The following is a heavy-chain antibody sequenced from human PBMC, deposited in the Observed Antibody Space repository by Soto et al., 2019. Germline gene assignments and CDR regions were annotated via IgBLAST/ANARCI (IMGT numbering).Heavy chain of an antibody. CDR3: ARCDCYTCSGFTDY. V-gene: IGHV3-48*01. CDR2: ISSSSSTI. J-gene: IGHJ4*02. CDR1: GFTFSSYS. Sequence: EVQLVESGGGLVQPGGSLRLSCAASGFTFSSYSMNWVRQAPGKGLEWVSYISSSSSTIYYADSVKGRFTISRDNAKNSLYLQLISLRAEDTAVYYCARCDCYTCSGFTDYWGQGTLVTVSS. D-gene: IGHD2-21*02.